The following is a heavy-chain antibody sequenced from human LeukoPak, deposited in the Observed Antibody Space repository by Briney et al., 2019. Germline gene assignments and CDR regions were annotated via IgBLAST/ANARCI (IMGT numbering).Heavy chain of an antibody. J-gene: IGHJ6*03. D-gene: IGHD6-13*01. CDR3: ARVIAAAGVYYYYMDV. V-gene: IGHV4-30-4*08. Sequence: SQTLSLTCTVSGGSISSGDYYWSWIRQPPGKGLEWIGYIYYSGTAYYNPSLKSRVTMSVDTSKNQFSLKLSSVTAADTAVYYCARVIAAAGVYYYYMDVWGKGTTVTVSS. CDR1: GGSISSGDYY. CDR2: IYYSGTA.